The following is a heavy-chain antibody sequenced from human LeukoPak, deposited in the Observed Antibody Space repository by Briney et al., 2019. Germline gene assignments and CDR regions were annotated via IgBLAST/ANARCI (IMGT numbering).Heavy chain of an antibody. J-gene: IGHJ4*02. Sequence: PGGSLRLSCAASGFTFSSYGMHWVRQAPGKGLEWVAVISYDGSNKYYADSVKGRFTISRDNSKNTLYLQMNSLRAEDTAVYYCAKDLLDSSGYPDYWGQETLVTVSS. CDR1: GFTFSSYG. D-gene: IGHD3-22*01. CDR3: AKDLLDSSGYPDY. V-gene: IGHV3-30*18. CDR2: ISYDGSNK.